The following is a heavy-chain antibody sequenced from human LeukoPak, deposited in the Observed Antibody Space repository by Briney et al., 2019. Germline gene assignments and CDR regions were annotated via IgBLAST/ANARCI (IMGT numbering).Heavy chain of an antibody. V-gene: IGHV3-30*18. CDR2: ITYDGSSE. CDR3: AKRGDGGHKSLEY. J-gene: IGHJ4*02. CDR1: GLTFSNYG. D-gene: IGHD3-16*01. Sequence: GGSLRLSCVASGLTFSNYGMHWVRQAPGKGLEWVATITYDGSSEYYADSVKDRFTVSRDNSKNTLYLQMSSLKTEETAVYYCAKRGDGGHKSLEYWGQGTLVIVSS.